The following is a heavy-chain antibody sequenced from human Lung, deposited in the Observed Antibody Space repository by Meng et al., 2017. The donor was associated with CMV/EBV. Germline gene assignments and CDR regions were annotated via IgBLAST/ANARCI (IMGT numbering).Heavy chain of an antibody. CDR1: AGSISSSNW. CDR2: IYHSRST. V-gene: IGHV4-4*02. J-gene: IGHJ4*02. D-gene: IGHD6-19*01. CDR3: ARVGQWLPIDY. Sequence: VDLQESGPGLWMPSGAWSRTCAVCAGSISSSNWWSWVRQPPGKGLEWIGEIYHSRSTNYNPSLKSRVTISVDKSKNQFSLNLSSVTAADTAVYYCARVGQWLPIDYWGQGTLVTVSS.